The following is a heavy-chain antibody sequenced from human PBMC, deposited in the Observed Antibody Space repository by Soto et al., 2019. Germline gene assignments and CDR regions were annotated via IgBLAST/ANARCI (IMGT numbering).Heavy chain of an antibody. D-gene: IGHD3-3*01. CDR3: AKSADYDFWSGYSEGVFDY. Sequence: GGSLRLSCAASGFTFSIYAMSWVRQAPGKGLEWVSAISGSGGSTYYADSVKGRFTISRDNSKNTLYLQMNSLRAEDTAVYYCAKSADYDFWSGYSEGVFDYWGQGTLVTVSS. CDR1: GFTFSIYA. CDR2: ISGSGGST. J-gene: IGHJ4*02. V-gene: IGHV3-23*01.